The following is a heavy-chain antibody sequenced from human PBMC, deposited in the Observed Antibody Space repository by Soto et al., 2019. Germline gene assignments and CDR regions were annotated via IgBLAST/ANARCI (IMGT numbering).Heavy chain of an antibody. CDR1: GGSFSGYY. D-gene: IGHD6-19*01. CDR2: INHSGST. J-gene: IGHJ4*02. Sequence: QVQLQQWGAGLLKPSETLSLTCAVYGGSFSGYYWSWIRQPPGKGLEWIGEINHSGSTNYNPSLKRRVTISVDTSKNQFSLKLSSVTAADTAVYYCARWRSSGWYGYWGQGTLVTVSS. V-gene: IGHV4-34*01. CDR3: ARWRSSGWYGY.